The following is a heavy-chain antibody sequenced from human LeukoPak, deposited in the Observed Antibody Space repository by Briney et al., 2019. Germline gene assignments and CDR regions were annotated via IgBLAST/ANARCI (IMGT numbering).Heavy chain of an antibody. J-gene: IGHJ3*02. D-gene: IGHD3-22*01. CDR3: ARWVGSVIVSAFDI. Sequence: GGSLRLSCAASGFTFSSYWMSWVRQAPGKGLEWVANIKQGGSEKYYVDSVKGRFTISRDNAKNSLYLQMNSLRAEDTAVYYCARWVGSVIVSAFDIWGQGTMVTVSS. V-gene: IGHV3-7*01. CDR2: IKQGGSEK. CDR1: GFTFSSYW.